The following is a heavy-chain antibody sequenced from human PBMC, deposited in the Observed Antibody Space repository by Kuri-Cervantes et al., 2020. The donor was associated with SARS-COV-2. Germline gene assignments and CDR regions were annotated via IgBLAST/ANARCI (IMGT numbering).Heavy chain of an antibody. V-gene: IGHV3-21*01. CDR3: ARGLKTIFGVVIANFDY. J-gene: IGHJ4*02. CDR2: ISSSSYI. Sequence: GGSLRLSCAASGFTFSSYSMNWVRQAPGKGLEWVSSISSSSYIYYADSVKGRFTISRDNAKNSLYLQMNSLRAEDTAVYYCARGLKTIFGVVIANFDYWGQGTLVTVSS. D-gene: IGHD3-3*01. CDR1: GFTFSSYS.